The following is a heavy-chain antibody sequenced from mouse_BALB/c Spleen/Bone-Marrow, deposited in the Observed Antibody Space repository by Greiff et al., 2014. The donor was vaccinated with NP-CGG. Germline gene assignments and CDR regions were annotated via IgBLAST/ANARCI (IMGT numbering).Heavy chain of an antibody. Sequence: EVHLVESGGGLVQPGGFLKLSCAASGFDFSRYWMSWVRQAPGKGLEWIGEINPDSSTINYTPSLKDKFIISRDNAKNTLYLQMSKVRSEDTALYYCARLYWYFDVWGAGTTVTVSS. V-gene: IGHV4-1*02. CDR1: GFDFSRYW. J-gene: IGHJ1*01. CDR3: ARLYWYFDV. CDR2: INPDSSTI.